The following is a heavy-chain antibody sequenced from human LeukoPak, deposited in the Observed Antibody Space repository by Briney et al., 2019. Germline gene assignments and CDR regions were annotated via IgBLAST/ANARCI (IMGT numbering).Heavy chain of an antibody. D-gene: IGHD2-15*01. J-gene: IGHJ5*02. Sequence: GGSLRLSCAASGFTFSSYWMHWVRQAPGKGPVWVSRINNDGSGTTYADSVKGRFTISRDHAKNTLYLQMNSLRAEDTAVYYCVRGGASTWSWGQGTLVTVSS. CDR2: INNDGSGT. CDR3: VRGGASTWS. V-gene: IGHV3-74*01. CDR1: GFTFSSYW.